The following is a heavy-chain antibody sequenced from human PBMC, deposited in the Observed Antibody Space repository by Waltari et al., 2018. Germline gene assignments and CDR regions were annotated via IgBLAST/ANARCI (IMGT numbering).Heavy chain of an antibody. V-gene: IGHV1-69-2*01. Sequence: EVELVQSGAEVKKPGATVKISCKASGYTFMDYFMHWVQQAPGKGLEWMGRIEPEDGETVYSEKFQGRGTITADTSTDTAYMELSSLTSGDTAVYYCAPLPGGSGQTFDYWGQGTLVTVSS. D-gene: IGHD3-10*01. J-gene: IGHJ4*02. CDR1: GYTFMDYF. CDR3: APLPGGSGQTFDY. CDR2: IEPEDGET.